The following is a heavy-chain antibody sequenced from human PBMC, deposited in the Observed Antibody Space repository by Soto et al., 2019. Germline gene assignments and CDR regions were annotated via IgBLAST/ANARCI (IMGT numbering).Heavy chain of an antibody. CDR3: AKESVSGIRIFGP. Sequence: GGSLRLSCAASGFSFSSSAMHWVCQAPGKGLEWVAVISYDGTYRDYEDSVKGRFTISRDNSKNTLYLQMNSLRLEDTAVYYCAKESVSGIRIFGPWGQGALVTVSS. V-gene: IGHV3-30*18. CDR1: GFSFSSSA. CDR2: ISYDGTYR. D-gene: IGHD3-3*01. J-gene: IGHJ5*02.